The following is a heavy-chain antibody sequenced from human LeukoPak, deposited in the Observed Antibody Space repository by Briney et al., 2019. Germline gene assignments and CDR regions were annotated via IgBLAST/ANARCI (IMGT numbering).Heavy chain of an antibody. J-gene: IGHJ4*02. CDR3: ARGGAATGNFDY. CDR1: GYSISRGYS. Sequence: SETLSLTCAVSGYSISRGYSWGWVRQPPGEGVEWIGSIYHSGSTYYNPSLKSRVTISVDTSKNQFSLKLSSVTAADTAVYYCARGGAATGNFDYWGQGTLVTVSS. V-gene: IGHV4-38-2*01. CDR2: IYHSGST. D-gene: IGHD2-15*01.